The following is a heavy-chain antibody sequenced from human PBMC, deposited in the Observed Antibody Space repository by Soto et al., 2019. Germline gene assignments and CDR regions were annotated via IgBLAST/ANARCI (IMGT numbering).Heavy chain of an antibody. D-gene: IGHD4-17*01. CDR1: GYTFTSYA. CDR2: INAVNGNT. Sequence: QVQLVQSGAEVKKPGASVKVSCKASGYTFTSYAMHWVRQAPGQRLEWMGWINAVNGNTKYSQKFQGRVTITRDTSASTAYMERRSLRSADEAAVYCGTNTAPADDWGQGTMVTVSS. V-gene: IGHV1-3*01. J-gene: IGHJ4*03. CDR3: GTNTAPADD.